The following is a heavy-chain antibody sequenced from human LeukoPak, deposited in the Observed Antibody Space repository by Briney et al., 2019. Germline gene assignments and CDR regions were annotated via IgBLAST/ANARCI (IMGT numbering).Heavy chain of an antibody. Sequence: SETLSLTCTVSGGSISSSSYYWGWIRQPPGKGLEWIGSIYYSGSTYYNPSLKSRVTISVDTSKNQFSLKLSSVTAADTAVYYCATEYSGSYYYYCGMDVWGQGTTVTVSS. V-gene: IGHV4-39*01. D-gene: IGHD1-26*01. CDR3: ATEYSGSYYYYCGMDV. CDR1: GGSISSSSYY. J-gene: IGHJ6*02. CDR2: IYYSGST.